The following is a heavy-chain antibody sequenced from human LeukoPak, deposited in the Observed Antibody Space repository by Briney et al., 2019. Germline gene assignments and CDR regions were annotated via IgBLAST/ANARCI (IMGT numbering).Heavy chain of an antibody. D-gene: IGHD6-19*01. CDR3: AKDQYSSGWYLRVPQYYYYGMDV. J-gene: IGHJ6*02. CDR2: ISGSGGST. V-gene: IGHV3-23*01. CDR1: GFTFSSYA. Sequence: GASLRLSCAASGFTFSSYAMSWVRQAQGKGMEWVSAISGSGGSTYYADSVKGGLTISRDNSKKTMYLQMNSLRAEDTAVYYCAKDQYSSGWYLRVPQYYYYGMDVWGQGTTVTVSS.